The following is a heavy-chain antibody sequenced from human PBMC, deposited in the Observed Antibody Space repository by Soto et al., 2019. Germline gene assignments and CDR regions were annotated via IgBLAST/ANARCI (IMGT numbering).Heavy chain of an antibody. Sequence: SETLSLTCTVSGGSISSYYWSWIRQPPGKGLEWIGYIYYSGSTNYNPSLKSRVTISVDTSKNQFSLKLSSVTAADTAVYYCARVDHGLVGMDVWGQGTTVTVSS. D-gene: IGHD2-2*03. V-gene: IGHV4-59*01. CDR2: IYYSGST. CDR1: GGSISSYY. CDR3: ARVDHGLVGMDV. J-gene: IGHJ6*02.